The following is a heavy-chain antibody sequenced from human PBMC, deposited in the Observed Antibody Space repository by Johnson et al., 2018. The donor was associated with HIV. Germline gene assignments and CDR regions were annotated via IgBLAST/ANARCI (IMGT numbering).Heavy chain of an antibody. CDR2: ISYAGSNK. J-gene: IGHJ3*02. CDR1: QFTFSSYY. Sequence: QVQLVESGGGLAKPAWSPRLSCAASQFTFSSYYMNCVRQAPGKGLEWVAVISYAGSNKYSADSVKGRFTVSRDNSKNTLYLQMNSLRAEDTAVYYWARSPGYSLLDAFDIWGQGAMVTVTS. V-gene: IGHV3-30*03. CDR3: ARSPGYSLLDAFDI. D-gene: IGHD1-26*01.